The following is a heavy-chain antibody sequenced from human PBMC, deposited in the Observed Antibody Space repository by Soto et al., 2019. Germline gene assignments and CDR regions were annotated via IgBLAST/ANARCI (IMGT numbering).Heavy chain of an antibody. CDR2: ITVSNGNP. V-gene: IGHV1-18*01. J-gene: IGHJ4*02. D-gene: IGHD1-1*01. CDR1: GYTFTSFG. Sequence: ASVKVSCKASGYTFTSFGIGWVRQAPGQGLEYMGWITVSNGNPNYAPKFQDRVTMTVDTSTSTAYMELRSLISDDTAMYYCERWLQLRPLDYWGQGTLVTVSS. CDR3: ERWLQLRPLDY.